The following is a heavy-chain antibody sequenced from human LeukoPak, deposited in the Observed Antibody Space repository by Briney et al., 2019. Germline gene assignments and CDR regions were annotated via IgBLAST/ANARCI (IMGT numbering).Heavy chain of an antibody. CDR1: GFTLSSYA. V-gene: IGHV3-23*01. J-gene: IGHJ4*02. D-gene: IGHD3-22*01. CDR2: ISDSGDRA. CDR3: ATRPHRDYDSSYWFFDK. Sequence: GGSLRLSCAASGFTLSSYAMSWVRQAPGKGLEWVSSISDSGDRAFYPDSVKGRFTISRDNSKNTLYLQMNSLRAEDTAVYYCATRPHRDYDSSYWFFDKWGQGTLVTVSS.